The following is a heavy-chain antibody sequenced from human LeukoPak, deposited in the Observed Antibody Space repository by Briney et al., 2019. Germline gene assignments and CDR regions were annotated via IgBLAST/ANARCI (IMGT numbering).Heavy chain of an antibody. D-gene: IGHD3-3*01. J-gene: IGHJ4*02. CDR3: ARDDDFWSGYFDY. CDR1: GFTFSSYG. V-gene: IGHV3-30*03. Sequence: GRSLRLSCAASGFTFSSYGMHWVRQAPGKGLEWVAVISYDGSNKYYADSVKGRFTISRDNAKNSLYLQMNSLRAEDTAVYYCARDDDFWSGYFDYWGQGTLVTVSS. CDR2: ISYDGSNK.